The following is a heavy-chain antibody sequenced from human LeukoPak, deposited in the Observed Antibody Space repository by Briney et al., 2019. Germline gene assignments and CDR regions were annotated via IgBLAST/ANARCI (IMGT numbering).Heavy chain of an antibody. CDR3: AKPITIFDYFDY. J-gene: IGHJ4*02. CDR2: ISGSGGST. V-gene: IGHV3-23*01. Sequence: GGSLRLSCAASGFTFSSYAMSWVRQAPGKGLEWVSGISGSGGSTYYADSVKGRITISRDNSKNTLYLQMNSLRAEDTGVYYCAKPITIFDYFDYWGQGTLVTVSS. D-gene: IGHD3-3*01. CDR1: GFTFSSYA.